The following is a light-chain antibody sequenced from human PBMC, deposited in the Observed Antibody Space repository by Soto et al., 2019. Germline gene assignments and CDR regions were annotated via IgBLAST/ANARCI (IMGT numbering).Light chain of an antibody. CDR1: QSISSW. CDR3: QQYNSYPYT. V-gene: IGKV1-5*03. CDR2: KAS. Sequence: DIQMTQSPSTLSASVGDRVTITCRASQSISSWLAWYQQKPGKAPNLLIYKASSLQSGVPSRFSGSGSGTEFTLTISGLQPDDFATYYCQQYNSYPYTFGQGTKLEI. J-gene: IGKJ2*01.